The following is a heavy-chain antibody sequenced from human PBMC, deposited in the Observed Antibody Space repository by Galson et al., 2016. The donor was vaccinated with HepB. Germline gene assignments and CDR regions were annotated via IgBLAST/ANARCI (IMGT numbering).Heavy chain of an antibody. CDR1: GGTFSIYA. V-gene: IGHV1-69*06. J-gene: IGHJ5*02. Sequence: SVKVSCKASGGTFSIYAISWVRQASGQGLEWTGGIIPIFGTANYAQKFQGRVTITADKSTSTAYMELTSLRSEDTAVYYCARGYTSGWYWFDPWGQGTLVTVSS. D-gene: IGHD6-19*01. CDR2: IIPIFGTA. CDR3: ARGYTSGWYWFDP.